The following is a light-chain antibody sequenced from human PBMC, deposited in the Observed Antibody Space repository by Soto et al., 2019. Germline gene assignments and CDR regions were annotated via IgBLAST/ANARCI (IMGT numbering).Light chain of an antibody. J-gene: IGKJ2*01. V-gene: IGKV3-15*01. Sequence: EIVMTQSPATLSVSPGERATLSCRASQSVSSNLAWYQQKPGQAPRLLIYGASTRATGIPARFSVSGSGSAFTLTISSLQSEDFAVDYCQQYINWPPSYTFGRGTKLEIK. CDR2: GAS. CDR3: QQYINWPPSYT. CDR1: QSVSSN.